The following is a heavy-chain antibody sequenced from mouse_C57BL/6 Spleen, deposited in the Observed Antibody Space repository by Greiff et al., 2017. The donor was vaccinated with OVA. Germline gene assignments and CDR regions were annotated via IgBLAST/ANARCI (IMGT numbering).Heavy chain of an antibody. J-gene: IGHJ4*01. CDR1: GFTFSDYG. CDR2: ISSGSSTI. Sequence: EVQLVESGGGLVKPGGSLKLSCAASGFTFSDYGMHWVRQAPEKGLEWVAYISSGSSTIYSADTVKGRFTISRGNATNTLFLPMTILRSEDTAMYYCASANYLGAMDYWGQGTSVTVSS. CDR3: ASANYLGAMDY. D-gene: IGHD2-1*01. V-gene: IGHV5-17*01.